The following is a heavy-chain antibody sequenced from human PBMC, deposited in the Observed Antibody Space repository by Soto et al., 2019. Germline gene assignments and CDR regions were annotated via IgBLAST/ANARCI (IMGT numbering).Heavy chain of an antibody. CDR1: GGTFSSYA. J-gene: IGHJ6*02. V-gene: IGHV1-69*01. D-gene: IGHD2-2*02. CDR3: ARDREGDIVVVPAAIRWNYYYGMDV. Sequence: QVQLVQSGAEVKKPGSSVKVSCKASGGTFSSYAISWVRQAPGQGLEWMGGIIPIFGTANYAQKFQGRVTITADESTSKAYMELSSLRSEDTAVYYCARDREGDIVVVPAAIRWNYYYGMDVWGQGTTVTVSS. CDR2: IIPIFGTA.